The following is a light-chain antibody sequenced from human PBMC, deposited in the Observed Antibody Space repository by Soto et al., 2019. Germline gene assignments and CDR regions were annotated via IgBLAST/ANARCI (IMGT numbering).Light chain of an antibody. J-gene: IGKJ1*01. CDR1: QYVHTS. V-gene: IGKV3-15*01. CDR2: GAS. CDR3: QQYNQWPPTWT. Sequence: EIVMTQSPGTLSVSPGERVTVSCRASQYVHTSLAWYQQKSGQAPRHLIYGASIRAPGVPVRFSGSGSGTDFSLTSDSLQSEDSSVYSCQQYNQWPPTWTFGQRTKVEI.